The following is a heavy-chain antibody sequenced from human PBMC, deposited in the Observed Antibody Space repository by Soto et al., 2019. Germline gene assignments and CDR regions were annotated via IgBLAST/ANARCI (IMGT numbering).Heavy chain of an antibody. Sequence: SETLSLTCAVYGGSFSGYYWSWIRQPPGKGLEWIGCFHYSGTTYQIPSLKSRLTISRDTSGNQFSLKLTSVTAADTAVYYCARGDGNTAFGYWGQGXQVTVSS. D-gene: IGHD4-17*01. J-gene: IGHJ4*02. CDR2: FHYSGTT. CDR1: GGSFSGYY. CDR3: ARGDGNTAFGY. V-gene: IGHV4-34*01.